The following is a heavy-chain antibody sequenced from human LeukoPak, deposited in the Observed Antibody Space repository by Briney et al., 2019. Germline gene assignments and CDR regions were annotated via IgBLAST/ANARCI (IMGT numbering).Heavy chain of an antibody. Sequence: GGSLRLSCAASGFTVSRNYMSWVRQAPGKGLEWVSVIYSGGSTYYADSVKGRFTISRDNSKNTLYLQMNSLRAEDTAVYYCARDYAFWSGYSHDAFDIWGRGTMVTVS. D-gene: IGHD3-3*01. CDR2: IYSGGST. CDR3: ARDYAFWSGYSHDAFDI. J-gene: IGHJ3*02. V-gene: IGHV3-53*01. CDR1: GFTVSRNY.